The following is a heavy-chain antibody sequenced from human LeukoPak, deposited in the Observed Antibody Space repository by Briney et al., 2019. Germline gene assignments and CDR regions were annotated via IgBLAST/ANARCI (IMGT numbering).Heavy chain of an antibody. D-gene: IGHD6-25*01. J-gene: IGHJ5*02. CDR2: IYYSGST. Sequence: SETLSLTCTVPGGSISSYYWSWIRQPPGKGLEWIGYIYYSGSTNYNPSLKSRVTISVDTSKNQFSLKLSSVTAADTAVYYCARHSMSAGSDWFDPWGQGTLVTVSS. V-gene: IGHV4-59*08. CDR1: GGSISSYY. CDR3: ARHSMSAGSDWFDP.